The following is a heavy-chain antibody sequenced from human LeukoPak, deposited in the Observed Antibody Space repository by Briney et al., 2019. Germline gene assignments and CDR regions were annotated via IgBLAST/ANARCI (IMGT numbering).Heavy chain of an antibody. CDR2: IRGGGAVP. CDR3: AKCEDSYGNDALDI. CDR1: GFTFSNYA. J-gene: IGHJ3*02. V-gene: IGHV3-23*01. Sequence: GGSLRLSCAASGFTFSNYAMNWVRQAPGKGPEWVSYIRGGGAVPHYADSVKGRFTISRDNSNNILYLQMSSLRAEDTALYYCAKCEDSYGNDALDIWGQGTMVTVSS. D-gene: IGHD5-18*01.